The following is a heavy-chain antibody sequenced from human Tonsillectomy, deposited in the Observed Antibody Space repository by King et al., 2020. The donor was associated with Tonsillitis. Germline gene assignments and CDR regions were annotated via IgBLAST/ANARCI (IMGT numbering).Heavy chain of an antibody. CDR2: IYYSGST. J-gene: IGHJ4*02. Sequence: QLQESGPGLVKPSETLSLTCTVSGGSISSYYWSWIRQPPGKGLEWIGYIYYSGSTNYNPSLKSRVTISVDTSKNQFSLKLSSVTAADTAVYYCARLKTPYSSGYYNLDYWGRGTLVTVSS. V-gene: IGHV4-59*08. CDR3: ARLKTPYSSGYYNLDY. D-gene: IGHD3-22*01. CDR1: GGSISSYY.